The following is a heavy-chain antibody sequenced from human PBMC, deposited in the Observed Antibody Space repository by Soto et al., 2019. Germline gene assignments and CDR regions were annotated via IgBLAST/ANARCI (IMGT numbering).Heavy chain of an antibody. J-gene: IGHJ6*02. D-gene: IGHD6-13*01. CDR2: ISSSSSII. V-gene: IGHV3-48*02. CDR1: GSTLGTYS. Sequence: DVQLVESGGGLVQPGGSLRLSCAGSGSTLGTYSMNWVGQAPGKGREGISYISSSSSIIYYADSVKGRFTISRDNAKSSLYLQMNSLRDEDTAVYYCARPYSNRWSIYYGMDVWGQGTTVIVSS. CDR3: ARPYSNRWSIYYGMDV.